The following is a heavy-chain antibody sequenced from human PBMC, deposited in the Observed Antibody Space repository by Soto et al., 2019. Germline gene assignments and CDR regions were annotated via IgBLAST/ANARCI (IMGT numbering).Heavy chain of an antibody. D-gene: IGHD3-10*01. CDR1: GFSLTTDGVG. V-gene: IGHV2-5*02. CDR3: AHSRNLITEDAQVGDFDY. J-gene: IGHJ4*02. Sequence: QITLKESGPPLVKPTQTLTLTCNFSGFSLTTDGVGVGWVRQPQGGALEWLSLIYWDDDERYSPSLKTRLTITNDPSKNQLDLIITNMDPVDTATYYCAHSRNLITEDAQVGDFDYWGQGILVTVSS. CDR2: IYWDDDE.